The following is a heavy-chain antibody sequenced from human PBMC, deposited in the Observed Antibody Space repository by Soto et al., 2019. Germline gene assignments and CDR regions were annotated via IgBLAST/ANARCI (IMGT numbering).Heavy chain of an antibody. V-gene: IGHV1-69*13. CDR3: ARGIHYGDFRPTCFDY. Sequence: ASVKVSCKASGGTFSSYAISWVRQAPGQGLEWMGGIIPIFGTANYAQKFQGRVTITADESTSTAYMELSSLRSEDTAVYYCARGIHYGDFRPTCFDYWGQGTLVTVSS. CDR1: GGTFSSYA. CDR2: IIPIFGTA. D-gene: IGHD4-17*01. J-gene: IGHJ4*02.